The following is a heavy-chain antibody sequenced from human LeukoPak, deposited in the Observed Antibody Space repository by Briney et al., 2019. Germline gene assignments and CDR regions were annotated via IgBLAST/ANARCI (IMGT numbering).Heavy chain of an antibody. CDR1: GSIFSSSW. CDR2: IKKDGSEK. CDR3: VRLSTSVAGVDY. J-gene: IGHJ4*02. Sequence: PGGSLRLSCAVSGSIFSSSWMSWVRQAPGKGLEWVANIKKDGSEKNYVDSVKGRFTISRDNAKNSLYLQMDSLRVEDTAVYYCVRLSTSVAGVDYWGQGTLVTVSS. V-gene: IGHV3-7*01. D-gene: IGHD6-19*01.